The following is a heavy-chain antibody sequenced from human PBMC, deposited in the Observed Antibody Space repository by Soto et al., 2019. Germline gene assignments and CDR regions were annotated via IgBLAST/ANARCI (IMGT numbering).Heavy chain of an antibody. V-gene: IGHV4-39*02. J-gene: IGHJ4*02. CDR3: ARLGWGNGDSDY. CDR1: GGSISKSNYF. CDR2: ILYSGTT. D-gene: IGHD2-21*01. Sequence: QLQLQESGPGLVKSSETLSLTCTVSGGSISKSNYFWGWIRQAPGKGLEWIASILYSGTTSYNSSLKSRVAISVDTSKNHFSLKLNSVTAADTAVYYCARLGWGNGDSDYWGQGTLVTVSS.